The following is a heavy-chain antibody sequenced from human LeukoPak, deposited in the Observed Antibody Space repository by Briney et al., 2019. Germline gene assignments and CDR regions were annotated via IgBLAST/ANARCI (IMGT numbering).Heavy chain of an antibody. CDR2: IYDSGST. J-gene: IGHJ4*02. CDR1: GGSIRSSYYY. Sequence: PSETLSLTCTVSGGSIRSSYYYWGWIRQPPGKGLEWIGSIYDSGSTTYNPSLKSRVTISVDTSENQFSLKLSSVTAADTAVYYCARGAKPIDYWGQGTLVTVSS. CDR3: ARGAKPIDY. V-gene: IGHV4-39*07.